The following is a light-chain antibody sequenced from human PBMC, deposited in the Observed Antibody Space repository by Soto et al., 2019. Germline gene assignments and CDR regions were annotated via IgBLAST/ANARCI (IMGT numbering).Light chain of an antibody. J-gene: IGKJ5*01. CDR1: QDIRNF. Sequence: IQMTQSPSSLSASVGDRFTITCQASQDIRNFLNWYQQKPGKAPKLLISDASSLEAGVPQRFSGSGFGTDFTLAISSLQAEDFATYFCQQHFNLSPTFGPGTRLEIK. V-gene: IGKV1-33*01. CDR2: DAS. CDR3: QQHFNLSPT.